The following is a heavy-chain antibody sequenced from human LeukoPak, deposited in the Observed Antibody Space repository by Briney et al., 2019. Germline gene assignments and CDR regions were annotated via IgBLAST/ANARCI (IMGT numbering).Heavy chain of an antibody. CDR3: ARVGCSGGTCYRSRGAFDI. CDR2: IYYSGST. D-gene: IGHD2-15*01. J-gene: IGHJ3*02. CDR1: GFSVSSNY. V-gene: IGHV4-39*07. Sequence: SGGSLRLSCAASGFSVSSNYMSWVRQPPGKGLEWIGSIYYSGSTYYNPSLKSRVTISIDTSKNQFSLKLSSVTAADTAVYYCARVGCSGGTCYRSRGAFDIWGQGTMVTVSS.